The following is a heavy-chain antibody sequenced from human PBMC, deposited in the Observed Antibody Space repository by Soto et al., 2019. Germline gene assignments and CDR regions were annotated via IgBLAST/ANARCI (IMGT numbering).Heavy chain of an antibody. D-gene: IGHD2-21*01. CDR1: GGSISSGGYY. Sequence: QVKLQESGPGLVKPSQTLSLTCTVSGGSISSGGYYWSWIRQHPGKGLEWIGYIYYSGNTYYNPSLKSRVTISIDTSKNQFSLKLSSVTAADTAVYYCARDYSRRFDPWGQGTLVTVSS. V-gene: IGHV4-31*03. CDR3: ARDYSRRFDP. J-gene: IGHJ5*02. CDR2: IYYSGNT.